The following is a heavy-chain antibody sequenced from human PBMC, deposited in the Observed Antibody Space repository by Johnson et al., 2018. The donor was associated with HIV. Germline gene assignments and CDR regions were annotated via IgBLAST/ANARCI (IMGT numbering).Heavy chain of an antibody. J-gene: IGHJ3*02. Sequence: VQLVESGGGVVRPGGSLRLSCAASGFTFDDYGMSWVRQAPGKGLEWVANIKKDGSEESYVDSVKGRFTVARDNAKNSLNLQMNRLRADDTAVYYWAKGGWGNGVIVTTLGIWGQGTMVTVSS. D-gene: IGHD3-16*02. CDR2: IKKDGSEE. V-gene: IGHV3-7*01. CDR1: GFTFDDYG. CDR3: AKGGWGNGVIVTTLGI.